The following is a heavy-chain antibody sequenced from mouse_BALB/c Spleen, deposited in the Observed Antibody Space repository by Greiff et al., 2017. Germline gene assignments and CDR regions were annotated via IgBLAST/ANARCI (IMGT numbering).Heavy chain of an antibody. D-gene: IGHD4-1*01. CDR1: GFTFTDYY. V-gene: IGHV7-3*02. CDR2: IRNKANGYTT. J-gene: IGHJ4*01. CDR3: ARDELLYAMDY. Sequence: EVKLVESGGGLVQPGGSLRLSCATSGFTFTDYYMSWVRQPPGKALEWLGFIRNKANGYTTEYSASVKGRFTISRDNSQSILYLQMNTLRAEDSATYYCARDELLYAMDYWGQGTSVTVSS.